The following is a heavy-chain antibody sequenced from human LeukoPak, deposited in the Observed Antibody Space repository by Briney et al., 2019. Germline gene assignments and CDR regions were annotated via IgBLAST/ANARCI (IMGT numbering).Heavy chain of an antibody. CDR1: GYTFTSYD. CDR2: MNPNSGNT. D-gene: IGHD3-10*01. V-gene: IGHV1-8*03. J-gene: IGHJ6*03. CDR3: TKARSGYYYIDV. Sequence: ASVKLSCKASGYTFTSYDINWVRQAPGQGLEWMGWMNPNSGNTGYAQKFQGRVTITRNTSISTAYMELSSLRAEDSAIYYCTKARSGYYYIDVWGKGTTVTVSS.